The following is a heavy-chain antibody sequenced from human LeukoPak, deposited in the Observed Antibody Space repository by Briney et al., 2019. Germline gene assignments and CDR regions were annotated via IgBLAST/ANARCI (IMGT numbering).Heavy chain of an antibody. CDR1: GFTLSPYD. J-gene: IGHJ4*02. CDR2: ISTAGDT. D-gene: IGHD3-9*01. Sequence: PGGSLRLSCAASGFTLSPYDMHWVRRATGKGLEWVSAISTAGDTYYPASVKGRFTISRENAKNSLYLQMNTLRAGDTAIYYCARGNIFTGYEYWGQGTLVTVSS. V-gene: IGHV3-13*04. CDR3: ARGNIFTGYEY.